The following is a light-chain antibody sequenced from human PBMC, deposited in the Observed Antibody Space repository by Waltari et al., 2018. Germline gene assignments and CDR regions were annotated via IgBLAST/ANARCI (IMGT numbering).Light chain of an antibody. Sequence: QSALTQPASVSGSPGQSITISCTGTSSDVGFYDFVSWFQQHPGKAPKVMIYEVNNRPSGVSYRFSGSKSANPASLTISGLQAEDEADYYCSSYTRRSYWVFGGGTQLTVL. V-gene: IGLV2-14*01. CDR1: SSDVGFYDF. CDR3: SSYTRRSYWV. CDR2: EVN. J-gene: IGLJ3*02.